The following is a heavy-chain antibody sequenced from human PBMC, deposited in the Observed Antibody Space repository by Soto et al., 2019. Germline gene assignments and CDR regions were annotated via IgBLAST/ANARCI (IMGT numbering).Heavy chain of an antibody. CDR1: GFTFSTYN. CDR3: ARGYIAMDY. V-gene: IGHV3-48*04. CDR2: ISSSSSTI. D-gene: IGHD2-21*01. Sequence: VGSLRLSCAASGFTFSTYNMNWVRQAPGKGLQWVSYISSSSSTIYYADSLKGRFTISRDNAKNSLFLQMDSLRAEDTAVYYCARGYIAMDYWGQGTLVTVSS. J-gene: IGHJ4*02.